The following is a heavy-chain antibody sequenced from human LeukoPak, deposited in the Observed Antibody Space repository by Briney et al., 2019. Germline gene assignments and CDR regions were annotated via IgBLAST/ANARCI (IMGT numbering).Heavy chain of an antibody. CDR3: ARVSSGSYYILDY. CDR1: GFTFSSYD. CDR2: ISSSGSTK. Sequence: TGGSLRLSCAASGFTFSSYDMNWVRQAPGKGLEWVSYISSSGSTKYYADSTKGRLTISRDNAKNTLYLQMSGLRAEDTAIYYCARVSSGSYYILDYWGQGNLVTVSS. V-gene: IGHV3-48*03. J-gene: IGHJ4*02. D-gene: IGHD1-26*01.